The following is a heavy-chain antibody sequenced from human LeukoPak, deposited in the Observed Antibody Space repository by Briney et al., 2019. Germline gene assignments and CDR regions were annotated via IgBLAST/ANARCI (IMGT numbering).Heavy chain of an antibody. CDR2: IIPIFGTA. V-gene: IGHV1-69*01. J-gene: IGHJ4*02. CDR3: ARGAYYDSSGYWDSYYFDY. Sequence: SVKVSCMASGGTFSSYAISWVRQAPGQGLEWMGGIIPIFGTANYAQKFQGRVTITADESTSTAYMELSSLRSEDTAVYYCARGAYYDSSGYWDSYYFDYWGQGTLVTVSS. CDR1: GGTFSSYA. D-gene: IGHD3-22*01.